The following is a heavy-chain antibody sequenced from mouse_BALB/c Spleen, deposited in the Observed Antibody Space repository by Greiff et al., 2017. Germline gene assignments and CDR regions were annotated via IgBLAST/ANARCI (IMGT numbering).Heavy chain of an antibody. Sequence: DVKLVESGGGLVQPGGSRKLSCAASGFTFSDYGMAWVRQAPGKGPEWVAFISNLAYSIYYADTVTGRFTISRENAKNTLYLEMSSLRSEDTAMYYCARDRGITTRDYAMDYWGQGTSVTVSS. V-gene: IGHV5-15*02. CDR1: GFTFSDYG. CDR3: ARDRGITTRDYAMDY. J-gene: IGHJ4*01. D-gene: IGHD2-4*01. CDR2: ISNLAYSI.